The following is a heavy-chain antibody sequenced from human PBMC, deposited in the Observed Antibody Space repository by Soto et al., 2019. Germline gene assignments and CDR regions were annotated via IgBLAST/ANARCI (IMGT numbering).Heavy chain of an antibody. CDR3: GRFSTVGRDYGVDV. V-gene: IGHV4-30-4*01. CDR1: GDSISSSDSY. CDR2: INTSGRT. J-gene: IGHJ6*02. Sequence: QVQLQESGPGLVKPSQTLSLTCSVSGDSISSSDSYWSLIRQPPGKGLEWIGYINTSGRTYYKPSLYSRGSISIDTSKNRCSLRLTSVTVAVAAVYFCGRFSTVGRDYGVDVWGQGTTGNDSS. D-gene: IGHD2-2*01.